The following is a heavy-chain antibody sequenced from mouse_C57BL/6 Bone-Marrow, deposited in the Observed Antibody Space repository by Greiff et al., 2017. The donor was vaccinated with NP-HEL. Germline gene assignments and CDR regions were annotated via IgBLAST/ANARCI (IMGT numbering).Heavy chain of an antibody. Sequence: VQLQQSGPELVRPGVSVKISCKGSGYTFTDYAMHWVKQSHAKSLEWIGVISTYYGDASYNQKFKSKATLTVDTSSSTAYMQLSSLTSEDSAVYYCAREGGDYWGQGTSVTVSS. J-gene: IGHJ4*01. CDR2: ISTYYGDA. V-gene: IGHV1-67*01. CDR3: AREGGDY. CDR1: GYTFTDYA.